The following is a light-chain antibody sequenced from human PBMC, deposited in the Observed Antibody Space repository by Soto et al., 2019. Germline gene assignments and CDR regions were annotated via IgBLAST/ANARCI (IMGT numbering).Light chain of an antibody. CDR3: SSYAGSSNV. CDR2: EVN. Sequence: QSALTQPPSASGSPGQSFAISCTGTRSDVGGYNYVSWYQQHPGKAPKLMIYEVNKRPSGVPDRFSGSKSGNTASLTVSGLQAEDEADYYCSSYAGSSNVFGTGTKLTVL. V-gene: IGLV2-8*01. CDR1: RSDVGGYNY. J-gene: IGLJ1*01.